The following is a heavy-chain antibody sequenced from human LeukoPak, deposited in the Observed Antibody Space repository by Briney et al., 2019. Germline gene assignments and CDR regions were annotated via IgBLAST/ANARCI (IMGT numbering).Heavy chain of an antibody. V-gene: IGHV3-7*01. CDR1: GFTFTNYW. Sequence: GGSLRLSCAASGFTFTNYWMSWVRQAPGKGLERVASIKQDASDKYYVDSVKGRFTISRDNAKNSLFLQMISLRAEDTALYYCVRDPVDYWGQGILVTVSS. CDR3: VRDPVDY. J-gene: IGHJ4*02. CDR2: IKQDASDK.